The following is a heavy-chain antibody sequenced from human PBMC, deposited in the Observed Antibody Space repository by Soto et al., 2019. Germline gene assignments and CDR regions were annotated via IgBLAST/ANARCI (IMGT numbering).Heavy chain of an antibody. Sequence: QVQLVESGGGVVQPGRSLRLSCAASGFTFSSYAMHWVRQAPGKGLEWVAVISYDGSNKYYADSVKGRFTISRDNSKNTLYLQMNSLRAEDTAVYYCARVAKQLVSSGYYYYGMDVWGQGTTVTVSS. CDR1: GFTFSSYA. J-gene: IGHJ6*02. CDR2: ISYDGSNK. V-gene: IGHV3-30-3*01. CDR3: ARVAKQLVSSGYYYYGMDV. D-gene: IGHD6-6*01.